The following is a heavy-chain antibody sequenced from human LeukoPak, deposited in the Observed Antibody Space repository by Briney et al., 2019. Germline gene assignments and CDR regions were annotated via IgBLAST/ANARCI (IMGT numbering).Heavy chain of an antibody. Sequence: AAVKVSCKASGYTFTNYYMHWVRQAPGQGREWMGLINCRRCRTMYPQTFQGRVTMTSDTSTSTGKMEMSSLRSEDTAVFYCARDRSSGWSTCDYWGQGKLVSVSS. CDR3: ARDRSSGWSTCDY. CDR2: INCRRCRT. CDR1: GYTFTNYY. V-gene: IGHV1-46*01. D-gene: IGHD6-19*01. J-gene: IGHJ4*02.